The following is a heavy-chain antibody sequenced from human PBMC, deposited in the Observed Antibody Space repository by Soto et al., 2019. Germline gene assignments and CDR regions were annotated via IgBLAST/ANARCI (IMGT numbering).Heavy chain of an antibody. CDR1: GYTLTSYD. Sequence: ASVKVSCKASGYTLTSYDINWVRQATGQGLEWMGWMNPNSGNTGYAQKFQGRVTMTRNTSISTAYMELSSLRSEDTAVYYCARGGAVAGYYYYGMDVWGQGTTVTVSS. V-gene: IGHV1-8*01. CDR2: MNPNSGNT. D-gene: IGHD6-19*01. J-gene: IGHJ6*02. CDR3: ARGGAVAGYYYYGMDV.